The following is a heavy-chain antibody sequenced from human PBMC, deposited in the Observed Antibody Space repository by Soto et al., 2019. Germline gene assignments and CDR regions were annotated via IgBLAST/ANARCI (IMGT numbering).Heavy chain of an antibody. D-gene: IGHD3-3*01. CDR3: ARSDFWSGYYSEDYYYYYMDV. V-gene: IGHV1-8*01. Sequence: QVQLVQSGAEVKKPGASVKVSCKASGYTFTSYDINWVRQATGQGLEWMGWMNPNSGNTGYAQKFQGRVTMTRNTSISTAYMELSSRRSDDTAVYYCARSDFWSGYYSEDYYYYYMDVWGKGTTVTVSS. J-gene: IGHJ6*03. CDR2: MNPNSGNT. CDR1: GYTFTSYD.